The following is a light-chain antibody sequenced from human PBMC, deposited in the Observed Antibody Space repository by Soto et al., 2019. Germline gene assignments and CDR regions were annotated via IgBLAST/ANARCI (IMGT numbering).Light chain of an antibody. Sequence: QSVLTQPPSVSAAPGQKVTISCSGNSSNIGLNYVSWYQQLPGTAPKLLIYDNNKRPSVIPDRFSGSQSDTSATLAITGLQPGDEADYYCGTWDNSLSAGVFGGGTKVAVL. V-gene: IGLV1-51*01. J-gene: IGLJ2*01. CDR1: SSNIGLNY. CDR2: DNN. CDR3: GTWDNSLSAGV.